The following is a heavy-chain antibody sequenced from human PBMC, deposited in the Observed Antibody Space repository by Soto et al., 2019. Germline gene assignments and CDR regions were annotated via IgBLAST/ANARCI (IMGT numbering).Heavy chain of an antibody. CDR1: GYTFTSYD. D-gene: IGHD2-2*01. CDR2: MNPNSGNT. CDR3: AVSVGYCSSTSCYGSDWFDP. V-gene: IGHV1-8*01. Sequence: ASVNVSCKASGYTFTSYDINWVRQATGQGLEWMGWMNPNSGNTGYAQKFQGRVTMTRNTSISTAYMELSSLRSEDTAVYYCAVSVGYCSSTSCYGSDWFDPWGQGTLVTVSS. J-gene: IGHJ5*02.